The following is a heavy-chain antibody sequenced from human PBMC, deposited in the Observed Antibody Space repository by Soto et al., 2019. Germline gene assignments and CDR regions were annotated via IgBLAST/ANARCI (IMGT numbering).Heavy chain of an antibody. J-gene: IGHJ4*02. CDR1: GFTFTRYS. V-gene: IGHV3-21*01. CDR2: ISSTTNYI. Sequence: GGSLRLSCAASGFTFTRYSMNWVRQAPGKGLEWVSSISSTTNYIYYADSMKGRFTVSRDNAKNSVYLEMNSLSAEDTAVYYCARESEDLTSSFDYWGQGTLVTVSS. CDR3: ARESEDLTSSFDY.